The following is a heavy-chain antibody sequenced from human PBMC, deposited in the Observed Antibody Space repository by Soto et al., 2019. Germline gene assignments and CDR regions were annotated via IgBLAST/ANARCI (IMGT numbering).Heavy chain of an antibody. D-gene: IGHD6-13*01. J-gene: IGHJ4*02. Sequence: GSLRLSCVASGFTLSDYGMTRVSQPPGKGLEWVSAMSGSGGNTYYADSVKGRFTISRDNSKNTLYLQMNSLRAEDTAIYYCAKTLTDSSSWLFDCWGQGILVTVS. V-gene: IGHV3-23*01. CDR2: MSGSGGNT. CDR1: GFTLSDYG. CDR3: AKTLTDSSSWLFDC.